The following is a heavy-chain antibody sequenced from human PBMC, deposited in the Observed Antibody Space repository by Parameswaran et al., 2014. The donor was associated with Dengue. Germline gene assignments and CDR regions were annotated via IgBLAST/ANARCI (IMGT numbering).Heavy chain of an antibody. J-gene: IGHJ4*02. Sequence: WIRQPPGKALEWLALIDWDDDKYYSTSLKTRLTISKDTSKNQVVLTMTNMDPVDTATYYCARTHGLQARGIYYFDYWGQGTLVTVSS. V-gene: IGHV2-70*01. CDR3: ARTHGLQARGIYYFDY. D-gene: IGHD3-16*01. CDR2: IDWDDDK.